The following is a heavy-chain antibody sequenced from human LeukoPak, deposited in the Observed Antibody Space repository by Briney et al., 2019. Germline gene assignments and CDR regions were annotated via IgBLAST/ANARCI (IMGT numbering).Heavy chain of an antibody. V-gene: IGHV3-66*01. J-gene: IGHJ3*02. D-gene: IGHD2-15*01. Sequence: GGSLRLSCAASGLTVGINFMSWVRQAPGKGLEWVSLIYSGGSTYYADSVKGRFTISRDISKNTLFLQLNSLRAEDTAVYYCARGGVVVAAIDAFDIWGQGTLVTVSS. CDR1: GLTVGINF. CDR2: IYSGGST. CDR3: ARGGVVVAAIDAFDI.